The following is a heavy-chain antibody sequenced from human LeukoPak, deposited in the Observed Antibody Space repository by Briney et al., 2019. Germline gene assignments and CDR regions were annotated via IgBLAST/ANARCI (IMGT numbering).Heavy chain of an antibody. CDR3: ARGPTYSNSYDC. CDR2: IYYTGST. V-gene: IGHV4-59*01. Sequence: SETLSLTCTVSGGSISSYYWTWIRQPPGKGLEWIGYIYYTGSTYYNPSLKSRVTISIDTSTNQFSLKLSSMTAADTAVYYCARGPTYSNSYDCWGQGTLVSVSS. CDR1: GGSISSYY. D-gene: IGHD4-11*01. J-gene: IGHJ4*02.